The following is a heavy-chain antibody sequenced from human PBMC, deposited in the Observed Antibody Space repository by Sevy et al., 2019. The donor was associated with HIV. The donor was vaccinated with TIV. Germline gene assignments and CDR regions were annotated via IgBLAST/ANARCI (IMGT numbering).Heavy chain of an antibody. Sequence: SETLSLTCTVSGGSVSSGSYYWSWIRQPPGKGLEWIGYIYYSGSTNYNPSLKSRVTISVDTSKNQFSLKLSSVTAADTAGYYCARGVGGMGSYFDYWGQGTLVTVSS. CDR3: ARGVGGMGSYFDY. V-gene: IGHV4-61*01. D-gene: IGHD3-10*01. CDR2: IYYSGST. CDR1: GGSVSSGSYY. J-gene: IGHJ4*02.